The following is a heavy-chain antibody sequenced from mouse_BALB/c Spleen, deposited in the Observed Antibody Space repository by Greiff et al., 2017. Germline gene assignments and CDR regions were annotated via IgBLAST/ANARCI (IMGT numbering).Heavy chain of an antibody. Sequence: VQLQQSGPELVKPGASVKMSCKASGYTFTSYYIHWVKQRPGQGLEWIGWIYPGDGSTKYNEKFKGKTTLTADKSSSTAYMLLSSLTSEDSAIYFCAKAGRSTMSTFAYWGQGTLVTVSA. CDR2: IYPGDGST. CDR3: AKAGRSTMSTFAY. V-gene: IGHV1S56*01. D-gene: IGHD2-4*01. J-gene: IGHJ3*01. CDR1: GYTFTSYY.